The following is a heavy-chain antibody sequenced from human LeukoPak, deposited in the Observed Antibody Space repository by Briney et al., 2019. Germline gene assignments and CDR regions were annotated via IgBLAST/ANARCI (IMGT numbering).Heavy chain of an antibody. CDR2: ISYDGSNK. CDR1: GFTFSSYA. D-gene: IGHD3-9*01. V-gene: IGHV3-30*01. J-gene: IGHJ4*02. Sequence: GRSLRLSCAASGFTFSSYAMHWVRQAPGKGLEWVAVISYDGSNKYYADSVKGRFIISRDNSKNTLYLQMNSLRAEDTAVYYCARVSDDWSDDYWGQGTLVTVSS. CDR3: ARVSDDWSDDY.